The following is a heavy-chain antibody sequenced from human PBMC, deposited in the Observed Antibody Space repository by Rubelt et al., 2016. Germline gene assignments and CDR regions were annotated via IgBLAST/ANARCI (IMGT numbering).Heavy chain of an antibody. CDR1: GASFGDYY. V-gene: IGHV4-34*01. D-gene: IGHD6-25*01. Sequence: QVQLQQWGAGLLKPSETLSLTCAVYGASFGDYYWAWIRLPPGKGLEWIGEVNHSGSPGYQSALRGRVTLSVDTATNQCSLKLSSGTAADTAVVYCARSAQGSGRRFDYWGQGTLVTVSS. CDR3: ARSAQGSGRRFDY. CDR2: VNHSGSP. J-gene: IGHJ4*02.